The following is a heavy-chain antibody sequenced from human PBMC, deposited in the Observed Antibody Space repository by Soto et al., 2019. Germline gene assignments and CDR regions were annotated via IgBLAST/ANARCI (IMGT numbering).Heavy chain of an antibody. D-gene: IGHD2-2*01. CDR1: GGSFSGYY. Sequence: PSETLSLTCAVYGGSFSGYYWSWIRQPPGKGLEWIGEINHSGSTNYNPSLKSRVTISVDTSKNQFSLKLSSVTAADTAVYYCTRAGHIVVVPAASFDYWGQGTLVTVSS. V-gene: IGHV4-34*01. CDR2: INHSGST. J-gene: IGHJ4*02. CDR3: TRAGHIVVVPAASFDY.